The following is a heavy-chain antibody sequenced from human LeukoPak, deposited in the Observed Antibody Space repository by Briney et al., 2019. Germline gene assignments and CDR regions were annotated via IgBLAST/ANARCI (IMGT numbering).Heavy chain of an antibody. CDR1: GGSISSYY. CDR3: AREGLDFSMRDYVWGSYRPFDY. D-gene: IGHD3-16*02. V-gene: IGHV4-4*07. J-gene: IGHJ4*02. CDR2: IYTSGSA. Sequence: SETLSLTCTVSGGSISSYYWSWIRQPAGEGLEWIGRIYTSGSANYNPSLKSRVTMSVDTSKNQFSLKLSSVTAADTAVYYCAREGLDFSMRDYVWGSYRPFDYWGQGTLVTVSS.